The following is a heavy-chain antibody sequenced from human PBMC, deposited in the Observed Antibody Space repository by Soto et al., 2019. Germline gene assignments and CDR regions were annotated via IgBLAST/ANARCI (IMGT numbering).Heavy chain of an antibody. CDR3: ARGRGSSSNNFFDP. V-gene: IGHV1-2*02. Sequence: GASVKVSCKASGYTFSNYYMHWVRQAPGQGLEWMGWTNPNSGSTNYAQNFQGRVTMTRDTSISTAYMELTRLRSDDTAVYYCARGRGSSSNNFFDPWGQGTLVTVSS. J-gene: IGHJ5*02. D-gene: IGHD6-6*01. CDR2: TNPNSGST. CDR1: GYTFSNYY.